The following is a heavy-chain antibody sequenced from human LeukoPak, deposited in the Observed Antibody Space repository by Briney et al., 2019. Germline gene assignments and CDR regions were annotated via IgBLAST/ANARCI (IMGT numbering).Heavy chain of an antibody. CDR2: IWFDGIRK. V-gene: IGHV3-33*08. Sequence: GGSLRLSCAASGFSFSSSEMSWVRQAPGKGLEWVAAIWFDGIRKYYADSVKGRLTISRDNSKNTLYLQMNSLRAEDTAVYYCARDLEDSSPFGAFDMWGQGTMVTVSS. D-gene: IGHD3-22*01. CDR3: ARDLEDSSPFGAFDM. CDR1: GFSFSSSE. J-gene: IGHJ3*02.